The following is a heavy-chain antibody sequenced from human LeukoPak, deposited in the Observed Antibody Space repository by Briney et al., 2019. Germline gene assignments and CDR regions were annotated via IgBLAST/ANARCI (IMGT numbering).Heavy chain of an antibody. CDR3: ARYAYGMDV. CDR2: IYYSGST. CDR1: GGSISSYY. V-gene: IGHV4-59*08. J-gene: IGHJ6*02. Sequence: SETLSLTCTVSGGSISSYYWSWIRQPPGKRLEWIGYIYYSGSTNYNPSLKSRVTISVDTSKNQFSLKLSSVTAADTAVYYCARYAYGMDVWGQGTTVTVSS.